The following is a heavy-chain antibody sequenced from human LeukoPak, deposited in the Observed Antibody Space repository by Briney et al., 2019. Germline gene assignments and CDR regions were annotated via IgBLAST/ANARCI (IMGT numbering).Heavy chain of an antibody. CDR3: AKDGFAAADTGYFDY. Sequence: GGSLRLSCAASGFTFSNYAMSWVRQAPGKGLEWVSTISGSSGSTYYADSVKGRFTISRDNSKNTLYLQMNSLRAEDTVVYYCAKDGFAAADTGYFDYWGQGTLVTVSS. CDR2: ISGSSGST. D-gene: IGHD6-13*01. V-gene: IGHV3-23*01. CDR1: GFTFSNYA. J-gene: IGHJ4*02.